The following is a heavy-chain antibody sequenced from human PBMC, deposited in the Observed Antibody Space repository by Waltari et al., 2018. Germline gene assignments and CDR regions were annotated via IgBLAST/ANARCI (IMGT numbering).Heavy chain of an antibody. J-gene: IGHJ4*02. CDR2: GHNNGGT. CDR3: AQWNAPNRCFDS. D-gene: IGHD1-1*01. V-gene: IGHV4-59*12. Sequence: QVQLQESGPGLVEPSETVSLTCGVSGGSISSYFWNWIRQPPGKGLEWIGYGHNNGGTKYNHSLKSRATISVDRSTNQVSLRLTSTAPADTAVYYCAQWNAPNRCFDSWGQGTLVTVSS. CDR1: GGSISSYF.